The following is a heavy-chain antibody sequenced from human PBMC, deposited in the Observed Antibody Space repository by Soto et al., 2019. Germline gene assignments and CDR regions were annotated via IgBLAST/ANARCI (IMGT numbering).Heavy chain of an antibody. CDR2: IYHSGST. CDR1: GGSISSGGYS. V-gene: IGHV4-30-2*01. D-gene: IGHD5-18*01. Sequence: SETLSLTCAVSGGSISSGGYSWSWIRQPPGKGLEWIGYIYHSGSTYYNPSLKSRVTISVDRSKNQFSLKLSSVTAADTAVYYCARARMISDTWILDAFVIWGQGTMVTVSS. J-gene: IGHJ3*02. CDR3: ARARMISDTWILDAFVI.